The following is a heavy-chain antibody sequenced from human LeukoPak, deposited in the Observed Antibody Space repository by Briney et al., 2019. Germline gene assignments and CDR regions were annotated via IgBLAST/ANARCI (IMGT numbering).Heavy chain of an antibody. D-gene: IGHD6-13*01. CDR1: GFTLSSYS. J-gene: IGHJ3*02. V-gene: IGHV3-21*01. CDR3: ARGGSSWYGDAFDI. Sequence: GGSLRLSCAASGFTLSSYSMNWVRQAPGKGLEWVSSISSSSSYIYYADSVKGRFTISRDNAKNSLYLQMNSLRAEDTAVYYCARGGSSWYGDAFDIWGQGTMVTVSS. CDR2: ISSSSSYI.